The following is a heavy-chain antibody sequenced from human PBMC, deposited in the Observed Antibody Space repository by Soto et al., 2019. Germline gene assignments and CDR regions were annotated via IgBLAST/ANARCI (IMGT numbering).Heavy chain of an antibody. CDR3: AKAIYNHSHFSGYVGYSIDV. V-gene: IGHV3-30*18. CDR1: GFTFSSYG. CDR2: ISYDGSNK. Sequence: GGSLRLSCAASGFTFSSYGMHWVRQAPGKGLEWVAVISYDGSNKYYADSVKGRFTISRDNSKNTLYLQMNSLRAEDTAVYYCAKAIYNHSHFSGYVGYSIDVWRQGTTVT. J-gene: IGHJ6*02. D-gene: IGHD5-12*01.